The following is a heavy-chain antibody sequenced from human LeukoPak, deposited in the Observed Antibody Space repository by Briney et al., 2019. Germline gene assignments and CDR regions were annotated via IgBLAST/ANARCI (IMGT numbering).Heavy chain of an antibody. D-gene: IGHD6-13*01. J-gene: IGHJ6*02. CDR3: ARDSSSWYGWCGMDV. V-gene: IGHV3-23*01. CDR2: ISGSGGIT. CDR1: GFTFSSYT. Sequence: PGGSLRLSCAASGFTFSSYTMSWVRQAPGKGKEWVSLISGSGGITYYADSVKGRFTISRDNSKNTLYLQMNSLRAEDTAVYYCARDSSSWYGWCGMDVWGQGTTVTVSS.